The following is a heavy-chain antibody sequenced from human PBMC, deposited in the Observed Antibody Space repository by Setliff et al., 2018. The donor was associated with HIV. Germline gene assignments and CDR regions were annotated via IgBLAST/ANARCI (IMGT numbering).Heavy chain of an antibody. Sequence: PGGSLRFSCAASGFIFGNFGLHWVRQAPGEGLEWVTFIRYDGSEKFYADSVRGRFTISRDNSKNKLYLQMNSLRIEDTAIYYCVKGDNFWTGYSTYFEFDPWGQGTLVTVSS. D-gene: IGHD3-3*01. V-gene: IGHV3-30*02. CDR3: VKGDNFWTGYSTYFEFDP. CDR2: IRYDGSEK. J-gene: IGHJ5*02. CDR1: GFIFGNFG.